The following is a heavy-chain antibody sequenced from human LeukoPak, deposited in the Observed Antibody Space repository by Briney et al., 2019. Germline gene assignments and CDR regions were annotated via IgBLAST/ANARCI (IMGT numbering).Heavy chain of an antibody. CDR1: RFTFSNYW. CDR2: INPDGSST. J-gene: IGHJ4*02. V-gene: IGHV3-74*01. D-gene: IGHD5-24*01. CDR3: VRALFVYNANDF. Sequence: SGGSLRLSCAASRFTFSNYWMHWVRQAPGKGLVWVSRINPDGSSTTYADSVKGRFTISRDNVKNTVSLQMNSLRAEDTAAYFCVRALFVYNANDFWGQGTLVTVSS.